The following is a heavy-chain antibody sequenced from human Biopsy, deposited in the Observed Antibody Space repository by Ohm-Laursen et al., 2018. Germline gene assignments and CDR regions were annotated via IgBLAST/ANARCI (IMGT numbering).Heavy chain of an antibody. Sequence: SDTLSLTCTVSGGPIDSYYWSWIRQPPGKALGWIGYIYLTGRTSYNPSLKSRVTMSVNTSKKQFSLRLSSVTAADTAVYYCASAGYNPDWNFDLWGRGTRVTVSS. CDR3: ASAGYNPDWNFDL. J-gene: IGHJ2*01. CDR2: IYLTGRT. CDR1: GGPIDSYY. V-gene: IGHV4-59*07. D-gene: IGHD5-24*01.